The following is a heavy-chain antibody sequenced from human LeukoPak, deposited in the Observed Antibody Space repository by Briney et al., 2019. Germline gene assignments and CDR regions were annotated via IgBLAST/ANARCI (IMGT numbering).Heavy chain of an antibody. D-gene: IGHD6-13*01. V-gene: IGHV3-30*02. Sequence: GGSLRLSCAASGFTFDNYGMHWVRQAPGKGLEWVAFIRYDGSNKYYADSVKGRFTISRDNSKNTLYLQMNSLRAEDTAVYYCAKDTSRPTYYYYYYMDVWGKGTTVTISS. CDR1: GFTFDNYG. J-gene: IGHJ6*03. CDR3: AKDTSRPTYYYYYYMDV. CDR2: IRYDGSNK.